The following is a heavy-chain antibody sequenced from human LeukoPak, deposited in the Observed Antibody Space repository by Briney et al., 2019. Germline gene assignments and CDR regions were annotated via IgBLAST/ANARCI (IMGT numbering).Heavy chain of an antibody. V-gene: IGHV4-30-4*08. Sequence: SQTLSLTCTVSGGSISSGDYYWSWIRQPPGKGLEWIGYIYYSGSTYYNPSLKSRVTISVDMSKNQFSLKLSSVTAGDTAVYYCARGGYQMLVGWFDPWGQGTLVTVSS. CDR1: GGSISSGDYY. CDR2: IYYSGST. J-gene: IGHJ5*02. CDR3: ARGGYQMLVGWFDP. D-gene: IGHD2-2*01.